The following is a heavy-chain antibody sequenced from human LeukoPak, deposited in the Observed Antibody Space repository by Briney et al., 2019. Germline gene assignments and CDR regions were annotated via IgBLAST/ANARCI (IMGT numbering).Heavy chain of an antibody. CDR1: GGSISSYY. V-gene: IGHV4-59*08. D-gene: IGHD3-22*01. Sequence: PSETLSLTCTVSGGSISSYYWSWIRQPPGKGLEWIGYIYYSGSTNYNPSLKSRVTISVDTSKNQFSLKLSSVTAADTAVYYCARRKSADSSPFDYWGQGTLVTVSS. CDR3: ARRKSADSSPFDY. J-gene: IGHJ4*02. CDR2: IYYSGST.